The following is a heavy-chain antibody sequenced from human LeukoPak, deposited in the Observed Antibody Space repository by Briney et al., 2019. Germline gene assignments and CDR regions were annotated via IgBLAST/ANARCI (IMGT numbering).Heavy chain of an antibody. V-gene: IGHV4-4*09. CDR3: AKTGRPNSSGWYRGFDR. CDR1: GDSISTYY. J-gene: IGHJ5*02. CDR2: ISNSGGT. D-gene: IGHD6-19*01. Sequence: SETPSLTCAVSGDSISTYYWGWIRQPPGKGLEWIGCISNSGGTNYNPSLKSRVTISVDTSKNQSSLKLSSVPAADTAVYYCAKTGRPNSSGWYRGFDRWGHGTLVTAS.